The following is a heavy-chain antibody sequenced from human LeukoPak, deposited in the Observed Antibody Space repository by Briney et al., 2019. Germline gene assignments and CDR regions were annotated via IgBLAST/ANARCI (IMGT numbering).Heavy chain of an antibody. J-gene: IGHJ4*02. Sequence: GGSLRLSCTASGLTFSTYALSWVRQTPGKGLEWLSVISATGSTTYYADSVRGRFTISRDNSKNTLYLQMNSLRAEDTAVYYCAKEKWFGELLVFDYWGQGTLVTVSS. CDR3: AKEKWFGELLVFDY. CDR1: GLTFSTYA. V-gene: IGHV3-23*01. D-gene: IGHD3-10*01. CDR2: ISATGSTT.